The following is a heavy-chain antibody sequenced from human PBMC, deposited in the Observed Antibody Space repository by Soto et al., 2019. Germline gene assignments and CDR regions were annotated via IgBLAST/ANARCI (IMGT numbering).Heavy chain of an antibody. CDR2: IYTSGST. V-gene: IGHV4-4*07. CDR3: ARDRYYDSSGSIRGVWFDP. J-gene: IGHJ5*02. CDR1: GGSISSYY. Sequence: QVQLQESGPGLVKPSETLSLTCTVSGGSISSYYWSWIRQPAGKGLEWIGRIYTSGSTNYNPSLKSRVTMSVDPSKNQFSLKLSSVTAADTAVYYCARDRYYDSSGSIRGVWFDPWGQGTLVTVSS. D-gene: IGHD3-22*01.